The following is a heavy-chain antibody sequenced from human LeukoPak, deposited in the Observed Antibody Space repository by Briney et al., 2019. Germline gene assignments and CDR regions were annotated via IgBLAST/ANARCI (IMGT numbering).Heavy chain of an antibody. CDR3: ARGVRYFQH. D-gene: IGHD3-10*01. Sequence: SETLSLTCAVYGGSFSGYYWSWIRQPPGKGLVWIGEINHSGSTNYNPSLKSRVTISVDTSKNQFSLKLSSATAADTAVYYCARGVRYFQHWGQGTLVTISS. CDR1: GGSFSGYY. J-gene: IGHJ1*01. V-gene: IGHV4-34*01. CDR2: INHSGST.